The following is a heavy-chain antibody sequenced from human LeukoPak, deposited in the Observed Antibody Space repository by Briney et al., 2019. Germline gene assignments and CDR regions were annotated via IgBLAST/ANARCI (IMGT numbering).Heavy chain of an antibody. CDR3: ARSNGGNNPPLLDY. Sequence: SQTLSLTCTVSGGSISSGGYYWSWIRQHPGKGLEWIGYIYYSGSTYYNPSLKSRVTISVDTSKNQFSLKLSSVTAADTAVYYCARSNGGNNPPLLDYWGRGTLSPSPQ. D-gene: IGHD4-23*01. CDR1: GGSISSGGYY. CDR2: IYYSGST. V-gene: IGHV4-31*03. J-gene: IGHJ4*02.